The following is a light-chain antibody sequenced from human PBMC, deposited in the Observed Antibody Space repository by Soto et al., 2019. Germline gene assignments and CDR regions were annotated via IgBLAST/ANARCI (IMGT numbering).Light chain of an antibody. CDR3: QQYGSSPS. J-gene: IGKJ5*01. Sequence: EIVLTQSPGTLSLSPGERATLSCRASQSVSSSYLAWYQQKPGQAPRLLIYGASSRATGIPDRFSGSGSGTDVTLTISRLEPEDFPVYYCQQYGSSPSFGQGTRLQMK. CDR1: QSVSSSY. CDR2: GAS. V-gene: IGKV3-20*01.